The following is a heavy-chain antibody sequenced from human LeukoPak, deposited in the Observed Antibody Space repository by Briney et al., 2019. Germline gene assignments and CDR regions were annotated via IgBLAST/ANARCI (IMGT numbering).Heavy chain of an antibody. CDR3: ARLRVLGVDY. CDR1: GGSISSSSYY. V-gene: IGHV4-39*07. Sequence: SETLSLTCTVSGGSISSSSYYWGWIRQPPGKGLEWIGSIYYNGSTYYNPSLKSRVTISVDTSKNQFSLKLSSVTAADTAVYYCARLRVLGVDYWGQGTLVTVSS. CDR2: IYYNGST. J-gene: IGHJ4*02. D-gene: IGHD2-8*01.